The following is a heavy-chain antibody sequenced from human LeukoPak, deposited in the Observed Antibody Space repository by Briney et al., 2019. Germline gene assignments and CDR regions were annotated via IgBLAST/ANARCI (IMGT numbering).Heavy chain of an antibody. CDR1: GGTFSSHT. D-gene: IGHD3-16*01. V-gene: IGHV1-69*05. CDR2: IIPIFGTT. CDR3: ARVRGRGIVDAFDI. Sequence: SVKVSCKASGGTFSSHTITWVRQARGQGLEWMGGIIPIFGTTNYAQKFQGRVAITTDESTSTAYMELISLRSEDTAVYYCARVRGRGIVDAFDIWGQGTMVTVSS. J-gene: IGHJ3*02.